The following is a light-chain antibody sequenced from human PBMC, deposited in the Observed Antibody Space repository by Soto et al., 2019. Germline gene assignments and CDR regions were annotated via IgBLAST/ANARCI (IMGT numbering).Light chain of an antibody. V-gene: IGKV3-20*01. CDR3: QQDGTSPPFA. CDR2: GAS. CDR1: QSINNNY. Sequence: EIVLTQSPGTLSLSPGDRTTLSCRASQSINNNYLAWYQQKPGQPPSLLIYGASSRATGIPDRFSGSGSGTAFTLAISRLEPEDFAVYYCQQDGTSPPFAFGGGTNV. J-gene: IGKJ4*01.